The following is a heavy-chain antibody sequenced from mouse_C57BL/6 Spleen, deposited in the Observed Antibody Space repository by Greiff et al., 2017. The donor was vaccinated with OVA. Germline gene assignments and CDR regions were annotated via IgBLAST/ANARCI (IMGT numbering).Heavy chain of an antibody. CDR3: ARVAQATLAMDY. CDR1: GYTFTSYW. Sequence: QVQLQQPGAELVMPGASVKLSCKASGYTFTSYWMHWVKQRPGQGLEWIGEIDPSDSYTNYNQKFKGKSTLTVDKSSSTAYMQLSSLTSEDSAVYYCARVAQATLAMDYWGQGTSVTVSS. V-gene: IGHV1-69*01. J-gene: IGHJ4*01. D-gene: IGHD3-2*02. CDR2: IDPSDSYT.